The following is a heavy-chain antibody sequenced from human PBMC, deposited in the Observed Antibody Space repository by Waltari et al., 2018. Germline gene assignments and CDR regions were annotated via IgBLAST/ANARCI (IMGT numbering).Heavy chain of an antibody. Sequence: QVQLVQSGAEVKKPGASVRVSCKASGYTLRAHYIHWLRPAPGQGLEWMGWINPKTGGTNPAQKFQGRVTMTRDTSISTVYMELTSLTSDDTAVYYCARDLFPDFWSGYGFDIWGQGTTVTVSS. CDR2: INPKTGGT. D-gene: IGHD3-3*01. CDR1: GYTLRAHY. V-gene: IGHV1-2*02. J-gene: IGHJ3*02. CDR3: ARDLFPDFWSGYGFDI.